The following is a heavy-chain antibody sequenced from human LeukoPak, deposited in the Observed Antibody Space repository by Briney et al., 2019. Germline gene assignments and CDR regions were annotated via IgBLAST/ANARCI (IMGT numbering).Heavy chain of an antibody. CDR1: GGSISSSSYY. CDR2: IYYSGST. CDR3: ARHAFAIGSCGDY. D-gene: IGHD1-26*01. Sequence: PSETLSLTCTVSGGSISSSSYYWGWIRQPPGKGLEWIGSIYYSGSTYYNPSLKSRVTISVDTSKNQFSLKLSSVTAADTAVYYCARHAFAIGSCGDYWGQGTLVTVSS. J-gene: IGHJ4*02. V-gene: IGHV4-39*01.